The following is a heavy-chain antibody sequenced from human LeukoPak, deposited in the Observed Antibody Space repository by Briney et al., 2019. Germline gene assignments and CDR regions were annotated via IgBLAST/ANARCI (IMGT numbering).Heavy chain of an antibody. CDR1: GFTFSSYW. J-gene: IGHJ3*02. V-gene: IGHV3-74*01. CDR2: ITSDGSST. Sequence: GGSLRLSCAASGFTFSSYWMHWVRQAPGKGLVWVSRITSDGSSTSYADSVKGRFTISRDNAKNTLYLQMNSLRAEDTAVYYCARDIVSGTTRRDAFDIWGQGTMVTVSS. D-gene: IGHD1-1*01. CDR3: ARDIVSGTTRRDAFDI.